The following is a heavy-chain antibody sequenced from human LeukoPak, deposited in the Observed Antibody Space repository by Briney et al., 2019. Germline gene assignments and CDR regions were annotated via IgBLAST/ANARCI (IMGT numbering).Heavy chain of an antibody. CDR2: MNPNSGNT. J-gene: IGHJ6*03. CDR3: ARSVRSRYGDYYYYYYYMDV. V-gene: IGHV1-8*03. D-gene: IGHD4-17*01. CDR1: GYTFTSYD. Sequence: GASVKVSCKASGYTFTSYDINWVRQATGQGLEWMGWMNPNSGNTGYAQKFQGRVTITRNTSIRTAYMELSSLRSEDTAVYYCARSVRSRYGDYYYYYYYMDVWGKGTTVTVSS.